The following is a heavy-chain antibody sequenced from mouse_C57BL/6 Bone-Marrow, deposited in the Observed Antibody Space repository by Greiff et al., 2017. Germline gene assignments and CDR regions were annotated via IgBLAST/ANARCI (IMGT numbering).Heavy chain of an antibody. V-gene: IGHV1-50*01. J-gene: IGHJ2*01. CDR2: IDPSDSYT. CDR3: ARGGHYY. CDR1: GYTFTSYW. D-gene: IGHD3-1*01. Sequence: QVQLQQPGAELVKPGASVKLSCKASGYTFTSYWMQWVKQRPGQGLEWIGEIDPSDSYTNYNQKFKGKATLTVDTSYSTAYMQLSSLTSEDSAVYYCARGGHYYWGQGTTLTVSS.